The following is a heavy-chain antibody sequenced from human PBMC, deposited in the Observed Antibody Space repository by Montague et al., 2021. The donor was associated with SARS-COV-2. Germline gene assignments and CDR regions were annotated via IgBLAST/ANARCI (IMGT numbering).Heavy chain of an antibody. Sequence: SETLSLTCGVSGGSISGYYWSWIRQPPGKELEWIVDITYSGSTTYNPSLKSRVTISVDTSKNQFSLKLSSLTAADTAVYYCARREPWGGDDAFDIWGQGTMVTVSS. CDR2: ITYSGST. D-gene: IGHD2-21*01. V-gene: IGHV4-59*01. CDR3: ARREPWGGDDAFDI. J-gene: IGHJ3*02. CDR1: GGSISGYY.